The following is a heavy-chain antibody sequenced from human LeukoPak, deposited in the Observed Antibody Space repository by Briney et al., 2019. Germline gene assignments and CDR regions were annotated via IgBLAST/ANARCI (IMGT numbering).Heavy chain of an antibody. CDR2: INHSGST. Sequence: SETLSLTCAVYGGSFSGYYWSWIRQPPGKGLEWIGEINHSGSTNYNPSLKSRVTISVDTSKNQFSLKLSSVTAADTAVYYCARTSRAYYFDYWGQGTLVTVSS. J-gene: IGHJ4*02. CDR1: GGSFSGYY. CDR3: ARTSRAYYFDY. V-gene: IGHV4-34*01.